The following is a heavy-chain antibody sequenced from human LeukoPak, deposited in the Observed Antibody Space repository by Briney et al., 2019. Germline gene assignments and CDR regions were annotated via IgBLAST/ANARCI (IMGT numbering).Heavy chain of an antibody. Sequence: PSETLSLTCTVSGGSISTSSYYWGWIRPPPGKGLEGSVNIFDSGSTYYNPSLRSRVSISVATSKNQFQLKLSSLTAADTAVYSCARRWMAGYCSGGSCSYYWGQGTLVTVSS. CDR3: ARRWMAGYCSGGSCSYY. D-gene: IGHD2-15*01. CDR1: GGSISTSSYY. CDR2: IFDSGST. J-gene: IGHJ4*02. V-gene: IGHV4-39*01.